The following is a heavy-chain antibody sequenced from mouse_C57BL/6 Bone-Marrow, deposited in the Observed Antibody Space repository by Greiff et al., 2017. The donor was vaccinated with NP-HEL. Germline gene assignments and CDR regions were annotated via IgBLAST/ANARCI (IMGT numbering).Heavy chain of an antibody. D-gene: IGHD1-1*01. CDR3: AREGNYYYGSSYEYYFDY. V-gene: IGHV1-85*01. Sequence: QVQLQQSGPELVKPGASVKLSCKASGYTFTSYDINWVKQRPGQGLEWIGWIYPRDGSTKYNEKFKGKATLTVDTSSSTAYMELHSLTSEDSAVYFCAREGNYYYGSSYEYYFDYWGQGTTLTVSS. CDR2: IYPRDGST. CDR1: GYTFTSYD. J-gene: IGHJ2*01.